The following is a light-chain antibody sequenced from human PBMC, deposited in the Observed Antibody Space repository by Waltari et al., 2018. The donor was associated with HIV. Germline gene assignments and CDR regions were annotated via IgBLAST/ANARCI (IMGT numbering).Light chain of an antibody. CDR1: TVPAPSLHY. CDR2: NTN. CDR3: LLYYAGTWV. Sequence: QTVVTQEPSLTVSPGETVTLTCASSTVPAPSLHYTNWFQQRPGQAPRALIYNTNNKHSWTPARFSGSLPGGKAALTLSGAQPEDAADYFCLLYYAGTWVFGGGTKLTVL. J-gene: IGLJ3*02. V-gene: IGLV7-43*01.